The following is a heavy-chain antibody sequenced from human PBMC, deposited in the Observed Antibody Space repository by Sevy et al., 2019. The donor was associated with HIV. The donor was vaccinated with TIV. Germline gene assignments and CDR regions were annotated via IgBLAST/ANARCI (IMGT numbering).Heavy chain of an antibody. CDR1: GFTFSSYE. Sequence: GGSLRLSCAASGFTFSSYEMNWVRQAPGKGLEWVSYISNSGTTRSYSDSVRVRFTISRDNAGNSLYLQMKSLRAEDTAVYYCARDLPPSATTVAHFDYWGQGTLVTVSS. J-gene: IGHJ4*02. CDR3: ARDLPPSATTVAHFDY. CDR2: ISNSGTTR. D-gene: IGHD4-17*01. V-gene: IGHV3-48*03.